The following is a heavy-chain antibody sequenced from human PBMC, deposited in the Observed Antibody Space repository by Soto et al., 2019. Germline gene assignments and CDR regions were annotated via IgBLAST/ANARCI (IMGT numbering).Heavy chain of an antibody. CDR1: GFIFSGHY. J-gene: IGHJ3*02. V-gene: IGHV3-72*01. CDR2: IRDKANSYTT. D-gene: IGHD4-4*01. Sequence: EVQMVESGGGLVQPGRSLRLSCAASGFIFSGHYMDWVRQAPGKGLEWVGRIRDKANSYTTEYAASVKGRFTISRDDSKNTLYLQMNSLKIEETAVYYCARGDDYNDGVYASDIWGQGTMVTVSS. CDR3: ARGDDYNDGVYASDI.